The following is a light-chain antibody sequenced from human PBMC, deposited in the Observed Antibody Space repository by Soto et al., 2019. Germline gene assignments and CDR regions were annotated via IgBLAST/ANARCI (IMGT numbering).Light chain of an antibody. CDR2: SNN. J-gene: IGLJ2*01. V-gene: IGLV1-44*01. CDR1: SSNIGSNT. Sequence: QSVLTQPPSASGTPGQRVTISCSGSSSNIGSNTVNWYQQLPGTAPKLLIYSNNQRPSGVPDRCSGSKSATSASLAISGLQYEDEADYYCAAWDDSLNGLFGGGTKVTVL. CDR3: AAWDDSLNGL.